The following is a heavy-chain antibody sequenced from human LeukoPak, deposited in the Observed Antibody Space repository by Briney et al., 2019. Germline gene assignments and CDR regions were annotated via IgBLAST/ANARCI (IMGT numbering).Heavy chain of an antibody. J-gene: IGHJ4*02. CDR2: TSDRGDYT. CDR1: GFTFTSYS. D-gene: IGHD1-26*01. V-gene: IGHV3-23*01. CDR3: AKGGKWDVTPFDY. Sequence: GGSLRLSCAASGFTFTSYSMSWVRQAPGKGLEWVSGTSDRGDYTYYADSVKGGFTISRDNAKNTLYLQMNSLRAEDTAVYYCAKGGKWDVTPFDYWGQGTLVTVSS.